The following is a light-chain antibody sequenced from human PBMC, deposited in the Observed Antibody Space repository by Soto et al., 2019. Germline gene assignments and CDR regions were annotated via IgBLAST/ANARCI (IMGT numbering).Light chain of an antibody. CDR3: SSYTSSSTYV. CDR1: SSDVGGSNG. Sequence: QSALTQPPSVSASPGQSVAISCTGTSSDVGGSNGVSWYQQPPGTAPKLMIYDVSNRPSGVPDRFSGSKSGNTASLTISWLQAEDEGDYYCSSYTSSSTYVFGTGTKVTVL. J-gene: IGLJ1*01. V-gene: IGLV2-18*02. CDR2: DVS.